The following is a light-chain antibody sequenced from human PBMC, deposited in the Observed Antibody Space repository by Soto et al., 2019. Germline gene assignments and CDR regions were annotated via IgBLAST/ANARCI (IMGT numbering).Light chain of an antibody. Sequence: EIVMTQSPATLSVSPGERATLSCRASQSVNIYLAWYQQKPGQAPRLLIFGASYRATGIPARFSGSGSGTEFNLTISRLEPEDFAVYYCQQYGSSGFTFGPGTKVDIK. V-gene: IGKV3D-15*01. CDR2: GAS. J-gene: IGKJ3*01. CDR3: QQYGSSGFT. CDR1: QSVNIY.